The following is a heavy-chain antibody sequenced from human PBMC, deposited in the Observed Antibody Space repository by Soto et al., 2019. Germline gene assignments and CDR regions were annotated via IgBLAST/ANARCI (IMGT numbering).Heavy chain of an antibody. CDR3: ARDEPVTTSGSMDV. CDR2: IWYDGSNK. Sequence: QVQLVESGGGVVQPGRSLRLSCAASGFTFSSYGMHWVRQAPGKGLEWVAVIWYDGSNKYYADSVKGRFTISRDNSKNTLYLQMNSLRAEDTAVYYCARDEPVTTSGSMDVWGQGTTVTVSS. D-gene: IGHD4-4*01. CDR1: GFTFSSYG. V-gene: IGHV3-33*01. J-gene: IGHJ6*02.